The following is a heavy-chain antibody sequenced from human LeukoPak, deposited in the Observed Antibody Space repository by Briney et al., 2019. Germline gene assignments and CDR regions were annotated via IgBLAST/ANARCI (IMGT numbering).Heavy chain of an antibody. CDR2: ISGSGGST. V-gene: IGHV3-23*01. CDR3: AKAVVRHYYYYGMDV. CDR1: GFTFSSYA. Sequence: QTGGSLRLSCAASGFTFSSYAMSWVRQAPGKGLEWVSAISGSGGSTYYADSVKGRFTISRGNPKNTLYLQMNSLRAEDTAVYYCAKAVVRHYYYYGMDVWGQGTTVTVSS. D-gene: IGHD4-23*01. J-gene: IGHJ6*02.